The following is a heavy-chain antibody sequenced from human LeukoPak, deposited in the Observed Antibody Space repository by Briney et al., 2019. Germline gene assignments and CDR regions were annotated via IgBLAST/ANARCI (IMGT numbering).Heavy chain of an antibody. J-gene: IGHJ4*02. D-gene: IGHD3-10*01. CDR2: IKSKTDGGSI. CDR1: GFTFTNAW. CDR3: TTVTLRPVGL. Sequence: GGSLRLSCAASGFTFTNAWMSWVRQAPGKGLEWVGRIKSKTDGGSIDYAAPVKGRFTISRDDSKNTLFLQMNSLKIEDTTVYYCTTVTLRPVGLWGQGTLVTVSS. V-gene: IGHV3-15*05.